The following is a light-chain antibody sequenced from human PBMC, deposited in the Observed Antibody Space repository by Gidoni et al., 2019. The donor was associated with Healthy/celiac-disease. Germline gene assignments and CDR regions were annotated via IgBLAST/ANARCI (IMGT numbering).Light chain of an antibody. CDR3: QQYGSPYT. Sequence: EFALTQSPGTLSLSPGERATLSCTASQSVSSSYLAWYQQKPGQAPRLLIYGASSRATGIPDRFSGSGSGTDFTLTISRLEPEDFAVYYCQQYGSPYTFGQGTKLEIK. J-gene: IGKJ2*01. CDR1: QSVSSSY. CDR2: GAS. V-gene: IGKV3-20*01.